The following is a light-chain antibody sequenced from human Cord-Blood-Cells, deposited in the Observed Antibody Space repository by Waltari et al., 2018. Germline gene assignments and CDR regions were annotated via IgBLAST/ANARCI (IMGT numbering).Light chain of an antibody. CDR3: CSYAGSSTSV. CDR2: EVS. V-gene: IGLV2-23*02. CDR1: SSNLGSYNL. Sequence: QSALTPPASVSGSPGPAIPISRTGTSSNLGSYNLVSWYQQQPGKAPKLMIYEVSKWPSWVSSRFSGSKSGNTASLTISGLQAEDEADYYCCSYAGSSTSVFGGGTKLTVL. J-gene: IGLJ3*02.